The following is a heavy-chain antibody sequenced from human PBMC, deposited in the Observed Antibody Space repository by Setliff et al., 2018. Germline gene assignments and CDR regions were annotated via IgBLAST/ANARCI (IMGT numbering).Heavy chain of an antibody. CDR1: GYSFSDFY. D-gene: IGHD1-1*01. J-gene: IGHJ4*02. Sequence: ASVKVSCKASGYSFSDFYMNWVRQVPGEGLEALGRIDPRDDFTVYAERFKDRLTITADTSTDTSYMEMSSLRFEDTAVYYCAIDYGPTGTPYHWGQGTPVTVSS. CDR3: AIDYGPTGTPYH. CDR2: IDPRDDFT. V-gene: IGHV1-69-2*01.